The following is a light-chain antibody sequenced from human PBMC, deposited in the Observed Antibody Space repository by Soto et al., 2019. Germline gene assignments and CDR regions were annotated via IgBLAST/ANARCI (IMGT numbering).Light chain of an antibody. CDR2: GAS. CDR3: QQYKNWPLT. J-gene: IGKJ4*01. V-gene: IGKV3-15*01. Sequence: VMTQSPATLSVSPGERATLSCRASQSVSSNLAWYQQKRGQAPRLLIYGASTRATGLPARFSGRGSGTEFILTISSLQSEDFAVYYCQQYKNWPLTFGGGTNVEIK. CDR1: QSVSSN.